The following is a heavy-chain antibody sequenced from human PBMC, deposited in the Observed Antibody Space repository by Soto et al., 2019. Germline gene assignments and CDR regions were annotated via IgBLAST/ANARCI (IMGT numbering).Heavy chain of an antibody. D-gene: IGHD5-18*01. V-gene: IGHV3-30*18. Sequence: QVQLVESGGGVVQPGRSLRLSCAASGFTFSSYGIHWVRQAQGKGLEWVALISYDGTDKYYADSVKGRFTISRDKSKNTLYLQMSGLGPEDTAVYYCVKERYAQLWLEDYGMDVWGQGTTVTV. CDR3: VKERYAQLWLEDYGMDV. CDR1: GFTFSSYG. J-gene: IGHJ6*02. CDR2: ISYDGTDK.